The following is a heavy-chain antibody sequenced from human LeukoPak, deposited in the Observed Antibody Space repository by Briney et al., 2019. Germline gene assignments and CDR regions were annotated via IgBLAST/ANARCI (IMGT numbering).Heavy chain of an antibody. CDR3: VKAPLEEWLLRVGSFDY. J-gene: IGHJ4*03. Sequence: GESLKISCSGSGFTFSSYAMHWVRQAPGKGLEYVGAISSNGGSTYYADSVKGRFTISRDNSKNTLYLQRSSLKAEDTAVYYCVKAPLEEWLLRVGSFDYWGEGTLVTVSS. D-gene: IGHD3-3*01. V-gene: IGHV3-64D*06. CDR2: ISSNGGST. CDR1: GFTFSSYA.